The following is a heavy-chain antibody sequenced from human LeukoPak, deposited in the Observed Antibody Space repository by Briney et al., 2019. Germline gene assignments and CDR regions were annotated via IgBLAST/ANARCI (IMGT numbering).Heavy chain of an antibody. D-gene: IGHD3-10*01. CDR3: ASTFGELSYYYGMDV. CDR2: INSDGSST. Sequence: GGSLRLSCAASGFTFSSYWMHWVRQAPGKGLVWVSRINSDGSSTSYADSVKGRLTISRDNAKNSLYLQMNSLRAEDTAVYYCASTFGELSYYYGMDVWGQGTTVTVSS. V-gene: IGHV3-74*01. J-gene: IGHJ6*02. CDR1: GFTFSSYW.